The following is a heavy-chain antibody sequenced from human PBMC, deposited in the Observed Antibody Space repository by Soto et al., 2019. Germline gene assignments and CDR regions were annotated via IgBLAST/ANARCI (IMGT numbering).Heavy chain of an antibody. D-gene: IGHD4-17*01. CDR2: ISSSGSTI. Sequence: PVGSLRLSCAASGFTFSDYYMSWIRQAPGKGLEWVSYISSSGSTIYYADSVKGRFTISRDNAKNSLYLQMNSLRAEDTAVYYCARVLYGGNSRYYYGMDVWGQGTTVTVSS. CDR1: GFTFSDYY. J-gene: IGHJ6*02. V-gene: IGHV3-11*01. CDR3: ARVLYGGNSRYYYGMDV.